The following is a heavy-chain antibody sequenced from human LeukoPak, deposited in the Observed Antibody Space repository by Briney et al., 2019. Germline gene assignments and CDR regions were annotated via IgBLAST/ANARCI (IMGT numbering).Heavy chain of an antibody. CDR3: ARLYGNYQNYFDY. J-gene: IGHJ4*02. D-gene: IGHD1-7*01. CDR2: IFYSGST. V-gene: IGHV4-39*07. Sequence: PSETLSLTCTVSSGSISTSNYYWGWVRQPPGKALEWIGNIFYSGSTYYSPSLKSRVTISLDTSRNQFSLKLRSVTAADTAVYYCARLYGNYQNYFDYWGQGTLVTVSS. CDR1: SGSISTSNYY.